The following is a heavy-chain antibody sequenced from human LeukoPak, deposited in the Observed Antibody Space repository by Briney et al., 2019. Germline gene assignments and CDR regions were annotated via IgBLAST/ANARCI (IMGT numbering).Heavy chain of an antibody. CDR2: INPNSGGT. CDR1: GYTFTGYY. V-gene: IGHV1-2*02. Sequence: GASVKVSCKASGYTFTGYYMHWVRQAPGQGLEWMGWINPNSGGTNYAQKFQGRVTMTGDTSISTAYMELSRLRSDDTAVYYCARDFRYSGSYQDYWGQGTLVTVSS. J-gene: IGHJ4*02. D-gene: IGHD1-26*01. CDR3: ARDFRYSGSYQDY.